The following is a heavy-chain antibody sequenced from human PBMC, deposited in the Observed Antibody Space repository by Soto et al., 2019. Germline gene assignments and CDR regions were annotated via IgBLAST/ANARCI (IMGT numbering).Heavy chain of an antibody. D-gene: IGHD3-22*01. V-gene: IGHV3-23*01. CDR3: AKARYYDSTGYLYYFDY. Sequence: EVQLLESGGGLVQPGGSLSLSCAASGFTFSSYAMSWVRQAPGKGLEWVSSISGSGGSTYYADSVKGRFTISRDNSKNTLYLQMNSLRAEDTAVYYCAKARYYDSTGYLYYFDYWGQGTLVTVS. CDR1: GFTFSSYA. J-gene: IGHJ4*02. CDR2: ISGSGGST.